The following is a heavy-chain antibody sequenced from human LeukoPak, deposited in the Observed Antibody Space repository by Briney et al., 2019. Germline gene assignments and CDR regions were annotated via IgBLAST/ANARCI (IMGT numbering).Heavy chain of an antibody. J-gene: IGHJ4*02. CDR3: ARRINYYDSSGFDY. Sequence: PGGSLRLSCAASGFTFSSYAMSWVRQAPGKGLEWVSAISGSGGSTYYADSVKGRFTISRDNSKNTLYLQMNSLRAEDTAVYYCARRINYYDSSGFDYWGQGTLVTVSS. V-gene: IGHV3-23*01. D-gene: IGHD3-22*01. CDR1: GFTFSSYA. CDR2: ISGSGGST.